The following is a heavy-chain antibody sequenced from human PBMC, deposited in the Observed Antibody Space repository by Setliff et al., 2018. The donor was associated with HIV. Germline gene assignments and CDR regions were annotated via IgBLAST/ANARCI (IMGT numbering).Heavy chain of an antibody. CDR2: ISGYNDNT. Sequence: ASVKVSCKASGYTFTNYGVSWVRQAPGQGLEWMGWISGYNDNTDYVQKLHGRVTMTTDTSTSTAYMELRSLTSDDTAVYYCARAPSGVVIGPDYWGQGTLVTVSS. CDR3: ARAPSGVVIGPDY. V-gene: IGHV1-18*01. D-gene: IGHD3-3*01. J-gene: IGHJ4*02. CDR1: GYTFTNYG.